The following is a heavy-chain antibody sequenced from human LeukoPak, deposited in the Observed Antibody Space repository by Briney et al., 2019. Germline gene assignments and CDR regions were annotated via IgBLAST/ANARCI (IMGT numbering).Heavy chain of an antibody. V-gene: IGHV1-2*02. CDR1: GYTFTDYH. CDR2: INPNSGGT. D-gene: IGHD1-26*01. CDR3: ARDGGYSGTYYTY. Sequence: ASVKVSCKASGYTFTDYHMHWMRQAPGQGLEWMGWINPNSGGTSYAQKFQGRVTMTRDTSISTAYMELSRLRSDDTAVYYCARDGGYSGTYYTYWGQGTLVTVSS. J-gene: IGHJ4*02.